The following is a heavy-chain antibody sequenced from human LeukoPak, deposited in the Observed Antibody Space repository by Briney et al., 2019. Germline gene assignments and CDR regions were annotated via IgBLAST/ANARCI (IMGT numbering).Heavy chain of an antibody. CDR3: AIADYGDYGARIDYYGMDV. J-gene: IGHJ6*02. CDR1: GGSISSSNYY. CDR2: MSYSGST. D-gene: IGHD4-17*01. V-gene: IGHV4-39*07. Sequence: SETLSLTCTVSGGSISSSNYYWGWIRQPPGKGLEWIGSMSYSGSTHYNPSLKSRVTISVDTSKNQFSLKLSSVTAADTAVYYCAIADYGDYGARIDYYGMDVWGQGTTVTVSS.